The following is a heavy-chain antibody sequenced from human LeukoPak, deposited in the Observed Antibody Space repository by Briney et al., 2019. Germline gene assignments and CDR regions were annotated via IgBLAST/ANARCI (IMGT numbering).Heavy chain of an antibody. Sequence: GGSLRLSCAASGFTVSSNYMSWVRQAPGKGLEWVSVIYSGGSTYYADSVKGRFTISRDNSKNTLYLQMNSLRAEDTAVYFCASSVRSGHYDAFDIWGQGTMVTVSS. D-gene: IGHD2-15*01. V-gene: IGHV3-66*01. CDR3: ASSVRSGHYDAFDI. CDR1: GFTVSSNY. J-gene: IGHJ3*02. CDR2: IYSGGST.